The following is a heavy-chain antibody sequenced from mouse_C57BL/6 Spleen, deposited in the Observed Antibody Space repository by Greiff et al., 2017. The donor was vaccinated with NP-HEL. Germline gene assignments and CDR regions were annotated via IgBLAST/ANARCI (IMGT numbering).Heavy chain of an antibody. V-gene: IGHV1-54*01. J-gene: IGHJ1*03. CDR3: ASDGNWDEGWYFDV. CDR1: GYAFTNYL. Sequence: VQLQQSGAELVRPGTSVKVSCKASGYAFTNYLIEWVKQRPGQGLEWIGVINPGSGGTNYNEKFKGKATLTADKSSSTSYMQLSILTSEASAVYFCASDGNWDEGWYFDVWGTGTTVTVSS. D-gene: IGHD4-1*01. CDR2: INPGSGGT.